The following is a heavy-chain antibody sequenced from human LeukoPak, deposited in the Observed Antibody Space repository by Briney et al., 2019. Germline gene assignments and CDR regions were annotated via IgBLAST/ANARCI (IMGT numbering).Heavy chain of an antibody. V-gene: IGHV1-46*01. J-gene: IGHJ2*01. Sequence: ASVKVSCKASGYTFTSYYMHWVRQAPGQGLEWMGIINPSGGSTSYAQKFQGRVTMTRDMSTSTVYMELSSLRSEDTAVYYCARPAGSYGGGWYFDLWGRGTLVTVSS. CDR3: ARPAGSYGGGWYFDL. CDR2: INPSGGST. CDR1: GYTFTSYY. D-gene: IGHD1-26*01.